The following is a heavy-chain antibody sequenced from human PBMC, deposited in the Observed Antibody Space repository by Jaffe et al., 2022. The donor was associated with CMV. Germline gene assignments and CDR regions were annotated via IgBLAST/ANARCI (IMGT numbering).Heavy chain of an antibody. D-gene: IGHD2-2*01. CDR3: ARGLPARGVREPLTDYYYYYYMDV. V-gene: IGHV4-34*01. CDR1: GGSFSGYY. Sequence: QVQLQQWGAGLLKPSETLSLTCAVYGGSFSGYYWSWIRQPPGKGLEWIGEINHSGSTNYNPSLKSRVTISVDTSKNQFSLKLSSVTAADTAVYYCARGLPARGVREPLTDYYYYYYMDVWGKGTTVTVSS. CDR2: INHSGST. J-gene: IGHJ6*03.